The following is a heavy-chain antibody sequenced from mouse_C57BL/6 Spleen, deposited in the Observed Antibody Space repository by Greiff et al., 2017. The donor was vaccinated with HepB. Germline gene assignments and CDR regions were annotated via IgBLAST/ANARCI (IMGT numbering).Heavy chain of an antibody. D-gene: IGHD4-1*01. CDR2: IDPETGGT. V-gene: IGHV1-15*01. CDR3: TRSGKTGPLYAMDY. J-gene: IGHJ4*01. CDR1: GYTFTDYE. Sequence: LQESGAELVRPGASVTLSCKASGYTFTDYEMHWVKQTPVHGLEWIGAIDPETGGTAYNQKFKGKAILTADKSSSTAYMELRSLTSEDSAVYYCTRSGKTGPLYAMDYWGQGTSVTVSS.